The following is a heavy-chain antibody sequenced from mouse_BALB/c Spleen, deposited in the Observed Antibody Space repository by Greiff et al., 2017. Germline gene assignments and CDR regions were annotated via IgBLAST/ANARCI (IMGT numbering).Heavy chain of an antibody. CDR1: GFTFSSFG. V-gene: IGHV5-17*02. Sequence: EVKLMESGGGLVKPGGSLKLSCAASGFTFSSFGMHWVRQAPEKGLEWVAYISSGSSTIYYADTVKGRFTISRDNPKNTLFLQMTSLRSEDTAMYYCARRITTAYYAMDYWGQGTSVTVSS. J-gene: IGHJ4*01. CDR3: ARRITTAYYAMDY. CDR2: ISSGSSTI. D-gene: IGHD1-2*01.